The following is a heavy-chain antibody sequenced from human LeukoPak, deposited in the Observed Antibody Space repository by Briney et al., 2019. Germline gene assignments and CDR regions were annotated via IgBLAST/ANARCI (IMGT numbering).Heavy chain of an antibody. Sequence: GASVKVSCKASGYTFTSYGISWVRQAPGQGLEWMGWISAYNGNTNYAQKLQGRVTMTTDTSTSTAYMELRSLRSDDTAVYYCARAQLYYDSSGYLIIESAFDIWGQGTMVTVSS. CDR1: GYTFTSYG. CDR2: ISAYNGNT. V-gene: IGHV1-18*01. D-gene: IGHD3-22*01. CDR3: ARAQLYYDSSGYLIIESAFDI. J-gene: IGHJ3*02.